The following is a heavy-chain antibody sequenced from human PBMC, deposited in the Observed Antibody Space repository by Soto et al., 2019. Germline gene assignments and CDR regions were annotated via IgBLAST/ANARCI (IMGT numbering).Heavy chain of an antibody. D-gene: IGHD6-19*01. CDR3: AKEGALSGWTYGDC. V-gene: IGHV3-30*18. CDR2: ISYDGNEK. Sequence: QVQLVESGGGVVQPGRSLRLSCAASGFTFSTYGMHWVRQAPGKGLEWVAVISYDGNEKHYADSVKGRFTISRDNSKDTRSLQMNRLRAEDTAVYYCAKEGALSGWTYGDCWGQGTLVTVSS. J-gene: IGHJ4*02. CDR1: GFTFSTYG.